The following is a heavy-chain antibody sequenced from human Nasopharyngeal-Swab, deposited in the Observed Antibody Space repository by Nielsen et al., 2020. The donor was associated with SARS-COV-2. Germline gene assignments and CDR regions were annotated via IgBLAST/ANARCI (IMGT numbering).Heavy chain of an antibody. CDR2: INPSGGST. Sequence: ASVKVSCKASGYTFTSYYMHWVRQAPGQGLEWIGIINPSGGSTSYAQKFQGRVTMTRDTSTSTVYMELSSLRSEDTAVYYCARGRDYYDSSGYYEGSDYYYGMDVWGQGTTVTVSS. V-gene: IGHV1-46*01. J-gene: IGHJ6*02. CDR3: ARGRDYYDSSGYYEGSDYYYGMDV. CDR1: GYTFTSYY. D-gene: IGHD3-22*01.